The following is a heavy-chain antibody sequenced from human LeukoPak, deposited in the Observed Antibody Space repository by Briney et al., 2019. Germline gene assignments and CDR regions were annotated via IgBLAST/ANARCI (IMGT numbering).Heavy chain of an antibody. CDR3: ARGLVKDYDFWSGYYSYFDF. Sequence: SETLSLPCAVYGGSFSGYYWSWIRQPPGKGLEWLGEINHSGSTNYNPSLKSRVTISVDPSKNQSSLKLSAVTAADTAVYYCARGLVKDYDFWSGYYSYFDFWGQGTLVTVSS. D-gene: IGHD3-3*01. CDR1: GGSFSGYY. CDR2: INHSGST. J-gene: IGHJ4*02. V-gene: IGHV4-34*01.